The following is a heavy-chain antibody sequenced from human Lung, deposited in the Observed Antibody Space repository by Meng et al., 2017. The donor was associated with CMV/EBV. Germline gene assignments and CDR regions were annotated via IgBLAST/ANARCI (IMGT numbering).Heavy chain of an antibody. CDR1: GYRFSTYD. J-gene: IGHJ5*02. V-gene: IGHV1-8*01. Sequence: ASVKVSCKAFGYRFSTYDINWVRQAPGQGLEWVGWMNPHTGETGYPQKFQGRVTITRDTSINTAYMELRSLRSDDTGVYYCARGLGKGCSSIDCSVGKSDWFDPWGQGTLVTVSS. CDR2: MNPHTGET. D-gene: IGHD2-2*01. CDR3: ARGLGKGCSSIDCSVGKSDWFDP.